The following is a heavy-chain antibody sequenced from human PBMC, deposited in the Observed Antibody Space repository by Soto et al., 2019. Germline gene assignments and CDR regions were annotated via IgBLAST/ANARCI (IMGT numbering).Heavy chain of an antibody. CDR2: ISGSTGKT. CDR3: AKNRGSGSPYYYNMEV. CDR1: GFTFRTYA. V-gene: IGHV3-23*01. D-gene: IGHD3-10*01. J-gene: IGHJ6*02. Sequence: GESLRLSCAASGFTFRTYAMSWVRQAPGKGLEWVSVISGSTGKTYYADSVKGRFTISRDNSKNTLSLQMNSLRGEDAAVYFCAKNRGSGSPYYYNMEVWGQGTMVTVSS.